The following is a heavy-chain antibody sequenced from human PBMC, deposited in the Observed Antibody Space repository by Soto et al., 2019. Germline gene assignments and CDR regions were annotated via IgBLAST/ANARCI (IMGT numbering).Heavy chain of an antibody. D-gene: IGHD3-16*02. Sequence: QVQLQESGPGLVKPSETLSLTCTVSGGSINSYYWTWIRQPPGEGLEWLGYIYYSGNTNYNPSLKSRVTISVDTSKTPFSLKLSSVTAADTAVYYCARHRGGVIVSNYWYFDLWGRGTLVTVSS. CDR1: GGSINSYY. CDR3: ARHRGGVIVSNYWYFDL. J-gene: IGHJ2*01. V-gene: IGHV4-59*08. CDR2: IYYSGNT.